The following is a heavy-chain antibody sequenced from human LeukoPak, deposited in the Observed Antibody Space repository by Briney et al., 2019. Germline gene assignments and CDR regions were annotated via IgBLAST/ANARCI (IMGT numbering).Heavy chain of an antibody. J-gene: IGHJ5*02. CDR1: GGTFSSYA. D-gene: IGHD1-26*01. Sequence: SVKVSCKASGGTFSSYAISWMRQAPGQGLEWMGGIIPIFGTANYAQKFQGRVTITTDESTSTAYMELSSLRSEDTAVYYCARPGIVGATWFDPWGQGTLVTVSS. V-gene: IGHV1-69*05. CDR2: IIPIFGTA. CDR3: ARPGIVGATWFDP.